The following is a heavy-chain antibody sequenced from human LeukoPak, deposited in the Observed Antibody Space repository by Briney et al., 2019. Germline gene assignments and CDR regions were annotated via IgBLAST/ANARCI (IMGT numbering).Heavy chain of an antibody. CDR3: TGNYYGSGSYADFDY. V-gene: IGHV3-7*03. J-gene: IGHJ4*02. CDR1: GFTFSNYW. CDR2: IKHDGSEK. D-gene: IGHD3-10*01. Sequence: AGSLRLSCAASGFTFSNYWMNWVRQAPGKGLEWVANIKHDGSEKYYVDSVKGRFTISRDNAKNSLYLQMDSLKTEDTAVYYCTGNYYGSGSYADFDYWGQGTLVTVSS.